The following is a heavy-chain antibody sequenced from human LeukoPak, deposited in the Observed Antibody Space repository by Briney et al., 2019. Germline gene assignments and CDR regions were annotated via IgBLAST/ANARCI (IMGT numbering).Heavy chain of an antibody. CDR1: GFTFSSYG. J-gene: IGHJ4*02. CDR2: IWYDGSNK. CDR3: ARDLRPYWGGDCYQIGD. D-gene: IGHD2-21*02. V-gene: IGHV3-33*01. Sequence: GGSLRLSCAASGFTFSSYGMHWVRQAPGKGLEWVAVIWYDGSNKYYADSVKGRFTISRDNSKNTLYLQMNSLRAEDTAVYYCARDLRPYWGGDCYQIGDWGQGTLVTVSS.